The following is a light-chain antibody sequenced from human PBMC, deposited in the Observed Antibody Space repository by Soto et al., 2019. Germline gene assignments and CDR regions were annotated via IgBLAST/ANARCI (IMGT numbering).Light chain of an antibody. CDR2: ASS. CDR3: QQSHSNIQELT. V-gene: IGKV1-39*01. CDR1: QSVSNH. Sequence: DLQMTQSPSSLSASVGDRVTITCRASQSVSNHLNWYQQKPGKAPKLLIYASSSLQSGVPSRFSGSGSWTNSTLTISSLQPEDFATYYCQQSHSNIQELTFGGGTKVEIK. J-gene: IGKJ4*01.